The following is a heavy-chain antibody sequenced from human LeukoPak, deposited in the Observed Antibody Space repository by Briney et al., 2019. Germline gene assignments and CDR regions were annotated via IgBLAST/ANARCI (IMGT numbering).Heavy chain of an antibody. D-gene: IGHD3-3*01. CDR3: ARDETFWSAYEFDY. Sequence: SETLSLTCTVSGGSISSSSYYWGWIRQPPGKGLEWIGSIYYSGSTYYNPSLKSRITISVDTSKNQFSLKLSSVTAADTAVYYCARDETFWSAYEFDYWGQGTLVTVSS. J-gene: IGHJ4*02. CDR2: IYYSGST. V-gene: IGHV4-39*07. CDR1: GGSISSSSYY.